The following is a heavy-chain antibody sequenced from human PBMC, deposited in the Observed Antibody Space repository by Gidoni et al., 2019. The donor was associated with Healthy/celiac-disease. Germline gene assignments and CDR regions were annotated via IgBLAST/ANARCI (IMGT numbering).Heavy chain of an antibody. V-gene: IGHV3-30*18. D-gene: IGHD1-1*01. J-gene: IGHJ4*02. CDR3: AKAPGPLTWNPSDY. Sequence: QVQLVESGGGVFQPGVSRRLSCAASGFTFSRYGLHWVRQAPGKGLEWVAVISYEGSNKYYADSVKGRFTISRDNSKNTMYLQMNSLRAEDTAVYYCAKAPGPLTWNPSDYWGQGTLVTVSS. CDR2: ISYEGSNK. CDR1: GFTFSRYG.